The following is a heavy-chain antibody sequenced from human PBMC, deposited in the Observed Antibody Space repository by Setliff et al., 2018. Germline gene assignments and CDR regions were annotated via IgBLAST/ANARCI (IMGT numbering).Heavy chain of an antibody. V-gene: IGHV4-59*01. D-gene: IGHD2-15*01. J-gene: IGHJ5*02. CDR2: IYYSGTT. Sequence: PSETLSLTCTVSGGSISSYDWSWIRQSPGKGLEWIGIIYYSGTTNYNPPLKSRVTISADTSKNQFSLRLTSVTAADTAIYYCASNWIGYPHRFDPWGQGTLVTVSS. CDR3: ASNWIGYPHRFDP. CDR1: GGSISSYD.